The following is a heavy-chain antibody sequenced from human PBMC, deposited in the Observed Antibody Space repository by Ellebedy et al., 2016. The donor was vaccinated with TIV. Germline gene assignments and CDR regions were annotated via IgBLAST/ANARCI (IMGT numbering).Heavy chain of an antibody. J-gene: IGHJ2*01. CDR1: GFTFSDHH. CDR3: ARGNWYCDL. CDR2: IRSKTYGGTT. V-gene: IGHV3-72*01. Sequence: GESLKISCAASGFTFSDHHMDWVRQAPGKGLAWVGFIRSKTYGGTTEYAGSVKGRFSISRDDSKNSVYLQMNSLKTEDTAVYYCARGNWYCDLWGRGTLVTVSA.